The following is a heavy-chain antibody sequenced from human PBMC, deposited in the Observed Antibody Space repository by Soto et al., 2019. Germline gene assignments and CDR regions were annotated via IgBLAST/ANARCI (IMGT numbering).Heavy chain of an antibody. CDR1: GGSFSGYY. Sequence: QVQLQQWGAGLLKPSETLSLTCAVYGGSFSGYYWSWIRQPPGKGLEWIGEINHSGSTNYNPSLKSRVTISVDTSKNQFSLKLCSVTAAETPVYYCARGKRYCSCGSCYSARAFDIWGQGTMVTVSS. CDR2: INHSGST. J-gene: IGHJ3*02. D-gene: IGHD2-15*01. V-gene: IGHV4-34*01. CDR3: ARGKRYCSCGSCYSARAFDI.